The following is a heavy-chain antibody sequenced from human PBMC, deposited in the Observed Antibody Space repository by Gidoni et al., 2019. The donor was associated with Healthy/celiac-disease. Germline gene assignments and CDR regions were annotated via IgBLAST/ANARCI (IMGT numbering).Heavy chain of an antibody. J-gene: IGHJ4*02. D-gene: IGHD3-22*01. V-gene: IGHV1-46*01. CDR3: ARSSSGYYLDY. CDR2: INPSGGST. Sequence: GLEWMGIINPSGGSTSYAQKFQGRVTMTRDTSTSTVYMELSSLRSEDTAVYYCARSSSGYYLDYWGQGTLVTVSS.